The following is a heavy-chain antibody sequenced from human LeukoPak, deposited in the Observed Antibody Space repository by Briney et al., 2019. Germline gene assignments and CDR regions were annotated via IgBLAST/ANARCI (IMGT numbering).Heavy chain of an antibody. V-gene: IGHV4-61*08. J-gene: IGHJ3*02. CDR2: IYYSGST. CDR3: ARHSTIAGTEYAFDI. D-gene: IGHD6-13*01. CDR1: GGSISSGDYY. Sequence: SETLSLTCTVSGGSISSGDYYWSWIRQPPGKGLEWIGYIYYSGSTKYNPSLKSRVTISVDTSKNQFSLKLSSVTAADTAVYYCARHSTIAGTEYAFDIWGQGTMVTVSS.